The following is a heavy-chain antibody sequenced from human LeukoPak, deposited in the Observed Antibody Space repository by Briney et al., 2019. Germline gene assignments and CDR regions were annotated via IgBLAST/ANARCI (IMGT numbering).Heavy chain of an antibody. CDR1: GFTFSSYS. D-gene: IGHD5-12*01. Sequence: PGGSLRLSCAASGFTFSSYSMNWVRQAPGKGLEWVSSISSSSSYIYYADSVKGRFTISRDNAKNSLYLQMNSLRAEDTAVYYRARCSGYDFFYPDWGQGTMVTVSS. J-gene: IGHJ3*01. CDR2: ISSSSSYI. V-gene: IGHV3-21*01. CDR3: ARCSGYDFFYPD.